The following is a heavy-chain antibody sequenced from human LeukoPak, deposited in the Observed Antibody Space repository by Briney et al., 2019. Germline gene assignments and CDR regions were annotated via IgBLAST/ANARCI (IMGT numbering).Heavy chain of an antibody. CDR1: GFTFSSYG. Sequence: PGRSLTLSCAASGFTFSSYGMHWVRQAPGKGLEWMAVIWYDGSNKYYADSVKGRFTISRDNAKNTLYLQMNSLRAEDTATYYCARVAYSSNWYIDYWGQGTLVAVSS. CDR3: ARVAYSSNWYIDY. V-gene: IGHV3-33*01. D-gene: IGHD6-13*01. CDR2: IWYDGSNK. J-gene: IGHJ4*02.